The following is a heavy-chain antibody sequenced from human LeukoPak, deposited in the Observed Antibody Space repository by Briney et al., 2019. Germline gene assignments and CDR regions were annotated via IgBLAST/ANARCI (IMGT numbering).Heavy chain of an antibody. CDR2: IYYSGST. Sequence: PSETLSLTCTVSGGSISSGGYYWSWIRQHPGKGLEWIGYIYYSGSTNYNPSLKSRVTISVDTSKNQFSLKLSSVTAADTAVYYCARLGPARYNWNAMFLMDVWGQGTTVTVSS. D-gene: IGHD1-20*01. CDR1: GGSISSGGYY. CDR3: ARLGPARYNWNAMFLMDV. J-gene: IGHJ6*02. V-gene: IGHV4-61*08.